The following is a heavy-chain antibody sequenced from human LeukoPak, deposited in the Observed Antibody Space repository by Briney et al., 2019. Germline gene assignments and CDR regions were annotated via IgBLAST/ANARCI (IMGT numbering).Heavy chain of an antibody. V-gene: IGHV1-2*02. CDR2: INPNSGGT. CDR3: ARGGGYSYGFGY. CDR1: GYTFTDYY. J-gene: IGHJ4*02. Sequence: ASVKVSCKASGYTFTDYYMHWVRQAPGQGLEWMGWINPNSGGTNYVQKFQGRVTMTRDTSISTVYMELSTLRSDDTAVYYCARGGGYSYGFGYWGQGTLVTVSS. D-gene: IGHD5-12*01.